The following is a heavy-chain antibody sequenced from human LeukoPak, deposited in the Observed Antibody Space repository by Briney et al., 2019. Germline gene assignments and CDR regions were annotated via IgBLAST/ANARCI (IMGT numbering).Heavy chain of an antibody. V-gene: IGHV3-21*01. D-gene: IGHD4-11*01. CDR1: GFTFSSYS. Sequence: AGGSLRLSCAASGFTFSSYSMNWVRQAPGKGLEWVSSISSSSSYIYYADSVKGRFTISRDNAKNSLYLQMNSLRAEDTAVYYCARIGGYSKSVDYWGQGTLVTVSS. CDR2: ISSSSSYI. J-gene: IGHJ4*02. CDR3: ARIGGYSKSVDY.